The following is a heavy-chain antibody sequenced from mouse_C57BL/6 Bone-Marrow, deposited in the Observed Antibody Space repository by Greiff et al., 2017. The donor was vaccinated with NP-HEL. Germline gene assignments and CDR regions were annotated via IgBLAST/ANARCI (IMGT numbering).Heavy chain of an antibody. CDR3: ARRDYYGSLAWFAY. CDR1: GYTFTSYW. J-gene: IGHJ3*01. D-gene: IGHD1-1*01. Sequence: QVQLQQPGAELVRPGSSVKLSCKASGYTFTSYWMDWVKQRPGQGLEWIGNIYPSDSETHYNQKFKDKATLTVDKSSSTAYMQLSSLTSEDSAVYYCARRDYYGSLAWFAYWGQGTLVTVSA. V-gene: IGHV1-61*01. CDR2: IYPSDSET.